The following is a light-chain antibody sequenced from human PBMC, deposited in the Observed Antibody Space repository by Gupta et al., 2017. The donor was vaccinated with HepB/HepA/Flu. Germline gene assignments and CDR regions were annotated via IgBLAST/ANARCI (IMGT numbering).Light chain of an antibody. CDR1: QSISNW. J-gene: IGKJ1*01. V-gene: IGKV1-5*03. CDR3: QQYNSQGT. Sequence: IQMTQSPSTLSASVGDRVTIPCRASQSISNWLDWYQQKAGKAPKLLIYKASSLESVVPSRFSGSGSGTEVTLTISSLQTDDFATYYCQQYNSQGTFGQGTKVEIK. CDR2: KAS.